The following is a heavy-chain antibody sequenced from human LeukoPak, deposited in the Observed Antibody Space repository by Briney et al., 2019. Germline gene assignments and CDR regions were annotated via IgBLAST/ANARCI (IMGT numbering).Heavy chain of an antibody. CDR2: IYYSGST. J-gene: IGHJ4*02. V-gene: IGHV4-39*01. Sequence: SETLSLTCTVSGGSISSSSYYWGWIRQPPGKGLEWIGSIYYSGSTYYNPSLKSRVTISVDTSKNQFSLKLSSVTAADTAVYYCARGRYYYDSSGYPRLFDYWGQGTLVTVSS. CDR1: GGSISSSSYY. CDR3: ARGRYYYDSSGYPRLFDY. D-gene: IGHD3-22*01.